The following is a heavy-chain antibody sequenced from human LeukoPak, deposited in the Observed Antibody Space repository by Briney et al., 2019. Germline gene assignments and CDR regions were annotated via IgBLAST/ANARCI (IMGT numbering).Heavy chain of an antibody. CDR2: IYSGGST. Sequence: GGSLRLSCAASGFTVSSNYMSWVRQAPGKGLEWVSVIYSGGSTYYADSVKGRFTISRDNSKNTLYLQMNSLRAKDTAVYYCARTYRGYEGYWGQGTLVTVSS. J-gene: IGHJ4*02. V-gene: IGHV3-53*01. CDR1: GFTVSSNY. D-gene: IGHD5-12*01. CDR3: ARTYRGYEGY.